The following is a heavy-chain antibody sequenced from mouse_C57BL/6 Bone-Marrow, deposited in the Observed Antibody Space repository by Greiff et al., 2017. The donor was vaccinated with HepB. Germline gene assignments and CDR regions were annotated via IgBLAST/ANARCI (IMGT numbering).Heavy chain of an antibody. D-gene: IGHD1-1*01. CDR1: GFTFSDFY. CDR2: SRNKANDYTT. Sequence: EVKVVESGGGLVQSGRSLRLSCATSGFTFSDFYMEWVRQAPGKGLEWIAASRNKANDYTTEYSASVKGRFIVSRDTSQSILYLQMNALRAEDTAIYYCARDDLLRGAMDYWGQGTSVTVSS. J-gene: IGHJ4*01. V-gene: IGHV7-1*01. CDR3: ARDDLLRGAMDY.